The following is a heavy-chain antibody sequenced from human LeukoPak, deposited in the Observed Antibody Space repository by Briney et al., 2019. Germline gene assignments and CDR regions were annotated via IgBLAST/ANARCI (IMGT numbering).Heavy chain of an antibody. J-gene: IGHJ4*02. D-gene: IGHD1-26*01. CDR1: GYTFTGYY. CDR3: ARGIVGATSPFDY. CDR2: INPNSGGT. Sequence: GASVKVSCKASGYTFTGYYMHWVRQAPGQGLEWMGWINPNSGGTNYAQKFQGRVTMTRGTSISTAYMELSRLRSDDTAVYYCARGIVGATSPFDYWGQGTLVTVSS. V-gene: IGHV1-2*02.